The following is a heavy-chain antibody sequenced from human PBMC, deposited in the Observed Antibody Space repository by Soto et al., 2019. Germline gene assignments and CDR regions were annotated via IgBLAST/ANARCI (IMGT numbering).Heavy chain of an antibody. Sequence: GGSLRLSCAASGFTFSGYAMSWVRQAPGKGLEWVSAISGSGGSTYYADSVKGRFTISRDNSKNTLYLQMNSLRAEDTAVYYCATRDDYIWGSDRYTGYYYYMDVWGKGTTVTVSS. J-gene: IGHJ6*03. V-gene: IGHV3-23*01. CDR2: ISGSGGST. CDR3: ATRDDYIWGSDRYTGYYYYMDV. CDR1: GFTFSGYA. D-gene: IGHD3-16*02.